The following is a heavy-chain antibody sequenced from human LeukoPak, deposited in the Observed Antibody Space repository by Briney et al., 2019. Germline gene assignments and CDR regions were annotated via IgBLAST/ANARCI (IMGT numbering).Heavy chain of an antibody. CDR3: AKGVFHWGSLDY. CDR2: ISYDGSNK. Sequence: QPGRSLRLSCAASGFTFSSYAMHWVRQAPGKGLEWVAVISYDGSNKYYADSVKGRFTISRDNSKNTLYLQMNSLRAEDTAVYYCAKGVFHWGSLDYWGQGTLVTVSS. J-gene: IGHJ4*02. D-gene: IGHD3-16*01. CDR1: GFTFSSYA. V-gene: IGHV3-30*04.